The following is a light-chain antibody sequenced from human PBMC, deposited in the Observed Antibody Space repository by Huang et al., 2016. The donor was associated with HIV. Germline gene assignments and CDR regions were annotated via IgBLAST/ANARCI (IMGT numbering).Light chain of an antibody. CDR3: QQRSSWPPT. CDR2: DES. V-gene: IGKV3-11*01. J-gene: IGKJ2*01. CDR1: QHVSSH. Sequence: EIVLTQSPATLSLSPGERATLSCMASQHVSSHLAWYQQRLCQAPRCLIFDESTMATGVPSRLSGSWSGTDFTLTIDSLELDDFAVYYCQQRSSWPPTFGQGTKLEIK.